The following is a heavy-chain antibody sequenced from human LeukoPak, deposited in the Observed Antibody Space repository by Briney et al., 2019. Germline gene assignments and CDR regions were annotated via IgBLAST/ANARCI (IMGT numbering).Heavy chain of an antibody. D-gene: IGHD6-19*01. Sequence: SETLSLTCTVSGGSISSYYWSWIRQPPGKGLEWIGYIYYSGSTNYNPSLKSRVTISVDTSKNQFSLKLSSVTAADTAVYYCARRGSSGSYPYWFDPWGQGTLVTVSS. CDR3: ARRGSSGSYPYWFDP. CDR2: IYYSGST. V-gene: IGHV4-59*08. J-gene: IGHJ5*02. CDR1: GGSISSYY.